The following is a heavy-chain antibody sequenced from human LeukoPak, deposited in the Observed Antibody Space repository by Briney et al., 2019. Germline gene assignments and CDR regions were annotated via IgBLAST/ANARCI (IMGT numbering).Heavy chain of an antibody. CDR1: GGSVRRGNYY. V-gene: IGHV4-61*02. J-gene: IGHJ6*03. Sequence: PSETLSLTCTVSGGSVRRGNYYWTWIRQPAGSGLEWIGRIYTSGTTDYNPSLRTRVTISVDASRNQFSLNLSSVTAADTAVYYCARWSGSVAARNYYYYMDVWGEGTTVTVSS. CDR2: IYTSGTT. D-gene: IGHD6-6*01. CDR3: ARWSGSVAARNYYYYMDV.